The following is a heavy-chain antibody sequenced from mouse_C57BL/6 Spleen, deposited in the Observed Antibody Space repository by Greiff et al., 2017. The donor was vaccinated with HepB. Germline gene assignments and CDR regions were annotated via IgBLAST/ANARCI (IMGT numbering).Heavy chain of an antibody. CDR3: ARDEVYYGSSPHWYFDV. D-gene: IGHD1-1*01. J-gene: IGHJ1*03. CDR2: INYDGSST. V-gene: IGHV5-16*01. Sequence: EVKLVESEGGLVQPGSSMKLSCTASGFTFSDYYMAWVRQVPEKGLEWVANINYDGSSTYYLDSLKSRFIISRDNAKNILYLQMSSLKSEDTATYYCARDEVYYGSSPHWYFDVWGTGTTVTVSS. CDR1: GFTFSDYY.